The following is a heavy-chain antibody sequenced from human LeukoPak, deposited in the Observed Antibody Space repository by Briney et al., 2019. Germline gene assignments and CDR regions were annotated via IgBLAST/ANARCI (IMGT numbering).Heavy chain of an antibody. J-gene: IGHJ4*02. V-gene: IGHV4-4*07. CDR1: GASISDYY. CDR2: ISTRGST. Sequence: SETLSLTCTVSGASISDYYWSWIRQPAGKELEWIGRISTRGSTNYNPSLNSPVTMTVDTSKNQFSLNLTSVTAADTAVYYCARGLYSIGRDTLDYWGQGTLVTVSS. CDR3: ARGLYSIGRDTLDY. D-gene: IGHD2-21*02.